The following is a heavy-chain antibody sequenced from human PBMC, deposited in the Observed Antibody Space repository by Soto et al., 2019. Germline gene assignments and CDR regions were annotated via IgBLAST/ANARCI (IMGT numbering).Heavy chain of an antibody. J-gene: IGHJ4*02. Sequence: VQLVESGGGVVQPGRSLRLSCAASGFTFNTYGMHWVRQAPGKGLEWVAVIWYDGSNKYYADFVKGRFTISRDNSKDTLYLQMNSLRAEDTAVYYCARGPLEPLVDYWGQGTLVTVSS. CDR2: IWYDGSNK. CDR3: ARGPLEPLVDY. D-gene: IGHD1-26*01. CDR1: GFTFNTYG. V-gene: IGHV3-33*01.